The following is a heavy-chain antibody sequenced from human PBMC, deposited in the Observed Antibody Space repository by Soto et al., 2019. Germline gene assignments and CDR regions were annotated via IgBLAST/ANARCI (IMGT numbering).Heavy chain of an antibody. CDR3: ARVQDY. D-gene: IGHD1-1*01. J-gene: IGHJ4*02. CDR1: GGSFSGYD. V-gene: IGHV4-34*01. Sequence: SETLSLTCAVYGGSFSGYDWTWIRQPPGTGLEWIGEINHSGSTNYNPSLKSRVTISVDTSKNQFSLKLTSVTAADTAGYYWARVQDYWGQGILVTVPS. CDR2: INHSGST.